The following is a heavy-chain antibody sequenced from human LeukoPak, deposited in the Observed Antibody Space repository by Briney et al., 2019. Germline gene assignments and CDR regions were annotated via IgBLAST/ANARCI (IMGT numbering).Heavy chain of an antibody. V-gene: IGHV3-21*01. J-gene: IGHJ4*02. Sequence: GGSLRLSCAASGFTFSSYSMNWVRQAPGKGLEWVSSISSSSSYIYYADSVKGRFTISRDNAKNSLYLQMNSLRAEDTAVYYCARDWGSSSWYGNYFDYWGQGTLVTVSS. CDR1: GFTFSSYS. D-gene: IGHD6-13*01. CDR3: ARDWGSSSWYGNYFDY. CDR2: ISSSSSYI.